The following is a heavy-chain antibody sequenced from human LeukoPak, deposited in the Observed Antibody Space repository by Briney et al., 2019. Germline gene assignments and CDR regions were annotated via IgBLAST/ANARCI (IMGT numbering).Heavy chain of an antibody. CDR2: IYTSGST. V-gene: IGHV4-4*09. J-gene: IGHJ4*02. Sequence: SETLSLTCTVSGGSISSYYWSWIRQPPGKGLEWIGYIYTSGSTNYNPSLKSRVTISVDTSKNQFSLKLSSVTAADTAVYYCARHDYDSSGHRRDYYFDYWSQGTLVTVSS. D-gene: IGHD3-22*01. CDR1: GGSISSYY. CDR3: ARHDYDSSGHRRDYYFDY.